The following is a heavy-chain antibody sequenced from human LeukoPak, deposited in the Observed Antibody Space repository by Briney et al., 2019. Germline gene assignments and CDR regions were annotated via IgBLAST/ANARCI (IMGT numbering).Heavy chain of an antibody. CDR1: GGPFSGYY. Sequence: SSETLSLTCAVYGGPFSGYYWSWIRQPPGKGLEWIGEINHSGSTNHNPSLKSRVTLSVDTSKNQFSLKLSSVTAADTAVYYCARGIVVVPAASPTHFDYWGQGTLVTVSS. D-gene: IGHD2-2*01. V-gene: IGHV4-34*01. J-gene: IGHJ4*02. CDR2: INHSGST. CDR3: ARGIVVVPAASPTHFDY.